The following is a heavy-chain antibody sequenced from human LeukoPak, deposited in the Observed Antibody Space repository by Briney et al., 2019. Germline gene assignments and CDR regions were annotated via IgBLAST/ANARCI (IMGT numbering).Heavy chain of an antibody. V-gene: IGHV4-59*01. CDR3: ARDRVVGAFDI. Sequence: KPSETLSLTCTVSGGSISSYYWSWLRQPPGKGLEWIGYIYYSGSTNYNPSLKSRVTISVDTSKNQFSLKLSSVTAADTAVYYCARDRVVGAFDIWGQGTMVTVSS. CDR2: IYYSGST. D-gene: IGHD2-21*01. J-gene: IGHJ3*02. CDR1: GGSISSYY.